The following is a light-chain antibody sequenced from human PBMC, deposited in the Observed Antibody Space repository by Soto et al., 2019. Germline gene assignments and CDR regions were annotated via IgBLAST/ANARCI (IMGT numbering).Light chain of an antibody. V-gene: IGLV1-47*01. J-gene: IGLJ2*01. CDR2: RNN. CDR1: SSNIGSNY. CDR3: AAWDDSLSGS. Sequence: QAVVTQPPSASGTPGQRVTISCSGSSSNIGSNYVYWYQQLPGTAPKLLIYRNNQRPSGVPDRFSGSKSGTSASLAIGGLRSEDEADYYCAAWDDSLSGSFGGGTKLTVL.